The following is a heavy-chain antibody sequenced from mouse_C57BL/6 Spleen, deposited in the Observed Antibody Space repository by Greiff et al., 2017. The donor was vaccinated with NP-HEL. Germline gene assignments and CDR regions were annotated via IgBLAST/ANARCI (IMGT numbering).Heavy chain of an antibody. V-gene: IGHV1-82*01. J-gene: IGHJ1*03. CDR1: GYAFSSSW. CDR3: ARWDGNYGFYWYFDV. D-gene: IGHD2-1*01. CDR2: IYPGDGDT. Sequence: VQLQQSGPELVKPGASVKISCKASGYAFSSSWMNWVKQRPGKGLEWIGRIYPGDGDTNYNGKFKGKATLTADKSSSTAYMQLSSLTSEDSAVYFCARWDGNYGFYWYFDVWGTGTTVTVSS.